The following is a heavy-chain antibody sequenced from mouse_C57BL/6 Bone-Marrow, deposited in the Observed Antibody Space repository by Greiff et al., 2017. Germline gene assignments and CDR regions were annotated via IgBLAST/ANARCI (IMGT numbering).Heavy chain of an antibody. D-gene: IGHD1-1*01. J-gene: IGHJ2*01. CDR3: AREAGSSTIDY. CDR1: GYTFTSYW. Sequence: VQLQQPGAELVRPGTSVKLSCKASGYTFTSYWMHWVKQRPGQGLEWIGVIDPSDSYTTYNQKFKGRATLAVDTSSSTAYMQLSSLTYEDSEVYYCAREAGSSTIDYWGQGTTLTVSS. CDR2: IDPSDSYT. V-gene: IGHV1-59*01.